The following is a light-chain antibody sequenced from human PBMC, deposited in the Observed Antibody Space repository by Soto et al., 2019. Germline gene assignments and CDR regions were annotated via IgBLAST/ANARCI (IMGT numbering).Light chain of an antibody. CDR2: EVG. CDR1: SSDVGGYKY. Sequence: QSALTQPASVSGSPGQSITISCSGTSSDVGGYKYVSWYQQHPGKAPKLMIYEVGNRPSGVSQRFSGSKSGNTASLTIFGLQAEDEADYYSSSYTSSSTLVFGGGTKLTVL. J-gene: IGLJ3*02. V-gene: IGLV2-14*01. CDR3: SSYTSSSTLV.